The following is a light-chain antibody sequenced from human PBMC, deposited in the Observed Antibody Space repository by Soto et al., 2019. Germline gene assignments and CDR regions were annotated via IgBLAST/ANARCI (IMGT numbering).Light chain of an antibody. V-gene: IGLV1-44*01. CDR2: NDN. Sequence: QAVVTQPPSAPGTPGQGVAISCSGSSSNMGSNTVNWYQHLPGTAPKLLIYNDNQRPSGVPDRFFGSKSGTSASLAITGLQSEDEADYYCAAWDGSLNHILFGGGTKLTVL. CDR3: AAWDGSLNHIL. CDR1: SSNMGSNT. J-gene: IGLJ2*01.